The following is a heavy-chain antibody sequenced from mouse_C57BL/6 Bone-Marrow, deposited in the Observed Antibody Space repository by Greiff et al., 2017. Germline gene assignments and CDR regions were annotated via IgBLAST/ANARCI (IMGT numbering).Heavy chain of an antibody. Sequence: VKLVESGPELVKPGASVKLSCKASGYTFTSYDINWVKQRPGQGLEWIGWIYPRDGSTKYNEKFKGKATLTVDTSSSTAYMQLSSLTSEDSAVYYCARSPYYYGSCYYAMDYWGQGTSVTVSS. V-gene: IGHV1-85*01. D-gene: IGHD1-1*01. CDR1: GYTFTSYD. J-gene: IGHJ4*01. CDR3: ARSPYYYGSCYYAMDY. CDR2: IYPRDGST.